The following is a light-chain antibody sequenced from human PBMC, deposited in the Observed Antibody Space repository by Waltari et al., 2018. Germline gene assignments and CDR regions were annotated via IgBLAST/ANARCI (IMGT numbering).Light chain of an antibody. CDR1: QTLFYSSNNKNY. J-gene: IGKJ1*01. CDR2: WAS. V-gene: IGKV4-1*01. CDR3: QQYYTTPT. Sequence: DIVMTQSPDSLAVSLGERATINCKSSQTLFYSSNNKNYLAWYQLKPGQPPKLLIFWASNRESGLPDRFSGSGSATDFTLTIDTLQAEDVAVYYCQQYYTTPTFGQGTKVEIK.